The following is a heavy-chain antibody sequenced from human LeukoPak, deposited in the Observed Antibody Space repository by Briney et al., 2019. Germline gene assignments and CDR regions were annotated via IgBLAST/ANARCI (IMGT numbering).Heavy chain of an antibody. J-gene: IGHJ6*02. CDR3: ARDRDIVLMVYARHYGMDV. Sequence: PGGSPRLSCAASGFTFSSYAMSWVRQAPGKGLEWVSAISGSGGSTYYADSVKGRFTISRDNSKNTLYLQMNSLRAEDTAVYYCARDRDIVLMVYARHYGMDVWGQGTTVTVSS. D-gene: IGHD2-8*01. V-gene: IGHV3-23*01. CDR1: GFTFSSYA. CDR2: ISGSGGST.